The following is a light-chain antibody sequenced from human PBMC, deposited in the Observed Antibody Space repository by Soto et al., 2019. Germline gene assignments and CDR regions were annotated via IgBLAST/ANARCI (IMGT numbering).Light chain of an antibody. Sequence: QSVLTQPPSASGTPGQRVTISCSGSSSNIGSNSVNWYRQLTGTAPKLLIYRNNQRPSGVPDRFSGSKSGTSAALAISGLQSEDEADYYCAAWDDSLDGGVFGGGTKLTVL. CDR3: AAWDDSLDGGV. CDR1: SSNIGSNS. J-gene: IGLJ3*02. V-gene: IGLV1-44*01. CDR2: RNN.